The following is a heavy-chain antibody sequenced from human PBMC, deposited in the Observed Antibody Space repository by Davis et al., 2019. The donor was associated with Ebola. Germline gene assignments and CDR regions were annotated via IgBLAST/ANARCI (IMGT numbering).Heavy chain of an antibody. Sequence: AISGSGGSTYYADSVKGRFTISRDNSKNTLYLQMNSLRAEDTAVYYCARDDVSYYDSSGYFYWGQGTLVTVSS. V-gene: IGHV3-23*01. D-gene: IGHD3-22*01. CDR2: ISGSGGST. CDR3: ARDDVSYYDSSGYFY. J-gene: IGHJ4*02.